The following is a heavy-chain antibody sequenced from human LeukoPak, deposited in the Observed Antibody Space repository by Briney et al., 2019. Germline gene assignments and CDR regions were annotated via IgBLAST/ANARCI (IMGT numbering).Heavy chain of an antibody. D-gene: IGHD4-11*01. CDR2: IYYSGST. V-gene: IGHV4-59*01. CDR3: ARDRLHQNY. J-gene: IGHJ4*02. Sequence: SETLSLTCTVSGGSISSYYWSWIRQPPGKGLEWIGYIYYSGSTNYNPSLKSRVTISVDTSKNQFSLKLTSVTAADTAVYYCARDRLHQNYWGQGTLVTVSS. CDR1: GGSISSYY.